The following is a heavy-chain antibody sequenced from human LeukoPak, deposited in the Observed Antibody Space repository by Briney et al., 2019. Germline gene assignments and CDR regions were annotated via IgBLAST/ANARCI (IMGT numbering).Heavy chain of an antibody. CDR3: ARDSSSSSYDH. D-gene: IGHD6-13*01. J-gene: IGHJ5*02. V-gene: IGHV4-34*01. CDR1: GGSFSGYY. Sequence: SETLSLTCAVYGGSFSGYYWSWIRQPPGKGLEWIGEINHSGSTNYNPSLKSRVTISVDTSKNQFSLKLSSVTAADTAVYYCARDSSSSSYDHWGQGTLVTVSS. CDR2: INHSGST.